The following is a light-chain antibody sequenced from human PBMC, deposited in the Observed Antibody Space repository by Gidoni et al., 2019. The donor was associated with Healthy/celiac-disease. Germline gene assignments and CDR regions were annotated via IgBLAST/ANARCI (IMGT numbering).Light chain of an antibody. V-gene: IGKV3-15*01. CDR2: GAS. Sequence: EIVMTQSPAILSVSPGERATLSCRASPSVSSNLAWYQQKPGQAPRLLIYGASTRATGIPARFSGSGSGTEFTLTISSLQSEDFAVYYCQQYNNWPRTFGQGTKVEIK. CDR1: PSVSSN. J-gene: IGKJ1*01. CDR3: QQYNNWPRT.